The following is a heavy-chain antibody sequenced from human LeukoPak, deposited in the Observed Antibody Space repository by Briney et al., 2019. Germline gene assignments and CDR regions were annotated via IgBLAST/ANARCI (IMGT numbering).Heavy chain of an antibody. CDR2: IIPIFGTA. D-gene: IGHD3-3*01. CDR3: AREGTGGYDFWSCYWVY. Sequence: RASVKVSCKASGGTFSSYAISWVRQAPGQGLEWMGGIIPIFGTANYAQKFQGRVTITADESTSTAYMELSSLRSEDTAVYYCAREGTGGYDFWSCYWVYWGQGTLVTVSS. CDR1: GGTFSSYA. J-gene: IGHJ4*02. V-gene: IGHV1-69*13.